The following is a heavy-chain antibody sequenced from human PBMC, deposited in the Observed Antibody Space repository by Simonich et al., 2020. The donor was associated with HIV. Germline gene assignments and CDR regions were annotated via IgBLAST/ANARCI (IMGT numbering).Heavy chain of an antibody. J-gene: IGHJ4*02. CDR1: GGSFSGYY. CDR2: IDHSEST. CDR3: ARRSGYDLDY. Sequence: QVQLQQWGAGLLKPSETLSLTCAVYGGSFSGYYWNWIRQPPGKGLEWIGEIDHSESTNYNPSLKSRVTISVDTSKNQFSLKLSSVTAADTAVYYCARRSGYDLDYWGQGTLSPSPQ. D-gene: IGHD5-12*01. V-gene: IGHV4-34*01.